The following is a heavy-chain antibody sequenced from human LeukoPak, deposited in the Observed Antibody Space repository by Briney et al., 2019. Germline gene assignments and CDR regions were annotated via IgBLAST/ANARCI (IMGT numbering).Heavy chain of an antibody. D-gene: IGHD5-12*01. Sequence: GGSLRLSCAASGFTFSSYGMQWVRQARGRGLEWVAVISYDGSNKYYADSVKGRFTISRDNSKNTLYLQMNSLRAEDTAVYYCAKAPIVDIVASALRAWGQGNLVTVSS. V-gene: IGHV3-30*18. CDR3: AKAPIVDIVASALRA. CDR1: GFTFSSYG. CDR2: ISYDGSNK. J-gene: IGHJ5*02.